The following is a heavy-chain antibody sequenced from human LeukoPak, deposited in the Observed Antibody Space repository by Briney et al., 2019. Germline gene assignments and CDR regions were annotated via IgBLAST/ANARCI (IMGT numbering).Heavy chain of an antibody. CDR3: ARDYWELHNAFDI. J-gene: IGHJ3*02. CDR2: IIPIFGTA. Sequence: GASVKVSCKASGGTFSSYAISWVRQAPGQGLEWMGGIIPIFGTANYAQKFQGRVTITTDESTSTAYMELSSLRSEDTAVYYCARDYWELHNAFDIWGQGTMVTVSS. V-gene: IGHV1-69*05. CDR1: GGTFSSYA. D-gene: IGHD1-26*01.